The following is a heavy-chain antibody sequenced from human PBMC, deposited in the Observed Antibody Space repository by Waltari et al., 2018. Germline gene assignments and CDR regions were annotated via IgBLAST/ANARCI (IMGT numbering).Heavy chain of an antibody. CDR3: VRGYHGGAWIVDY. V-gene: IGHV1-3*01. CDR1: GYTFTGYA. CDR2: INSNRGNI. Sequence: QVQLVQSGAEVKKPGASVTVSCKASGYTFTGYAMHWVRQAPGHRLEWMGWINSNRGNIEVSQKFGGRVTITRDTSLSTAYMEMGSLRYEDTAIYYCVRGYHGGAWIVDYWGQGTPVTVSS. J-gene: IGHJ4*02. D-gene: IGHD1-1*01.